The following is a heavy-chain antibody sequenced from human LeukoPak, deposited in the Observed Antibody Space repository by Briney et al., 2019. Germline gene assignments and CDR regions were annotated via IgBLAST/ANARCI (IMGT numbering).Heavy chain of an antibody. CDR3: AKGNSDSRTYHPRAFDM. V-gene: IGHV3-9*01. J-gene: IGHJ3*02. CDR2: ISWNSGST. Sequence: QPGGSLRLSCAASGFTFSSYAMHWVRQAPGKGLEWVSGISWNSGSTGYADSVKGRFTISRDNAKNSLYLQMNSLRTDDTALYYCAKGNSDSRTYHPRAFDMWGQGTMVTVFS. CDR1: GFTFSSYA. D-gene: IGHD3-22*01.